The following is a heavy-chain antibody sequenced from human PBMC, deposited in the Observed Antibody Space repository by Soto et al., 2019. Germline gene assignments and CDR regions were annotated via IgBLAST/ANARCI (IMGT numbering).Heavy chain of an antibody. CDR2: INSDGSNT. V-gene: IGHV3-74*01. Sequence: EVQLVESGGGLVQPGGSLRLSCAAPGFTFSSYWMHWVRQVPGKGLVWVSCINSDGSNTRYADFVKGRFTISRDNAKNTLYLPMNSLGADDTAVYYCASGSGWYSPDYWGQGTLVTVSS. J-gene: IGHJ4*02. D-gene: IGHD6-19*01. CDR3: ASGSGWYSPDY. CDR1: GFTFSSYW.